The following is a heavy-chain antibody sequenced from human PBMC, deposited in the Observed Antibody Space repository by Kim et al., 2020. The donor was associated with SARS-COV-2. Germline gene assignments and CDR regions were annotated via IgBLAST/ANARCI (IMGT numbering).Heavy chain of an antibody. CDR2: ITRSGTT. D-gene: IGHD3-22*01. J-gene: IGHJ4*02. CDR1: GGSFSGFY. CDR3: ARLRDFDTDHWYFYH. V-gene: IGHV4-34*01. Sequence: SETLSLTCAVYGGSFSGFYWGWVRQPPGKGLEWIGEITRSGTTNYNPSLKSRVAISTDTSKMQLSLILGSLTAADTAVYYCARLRDFDTDHWYFYHWGQG.